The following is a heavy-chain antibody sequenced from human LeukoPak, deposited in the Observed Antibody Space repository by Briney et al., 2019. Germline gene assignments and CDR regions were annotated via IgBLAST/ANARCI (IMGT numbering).Heavy chain of an antibody. CDR2: ITYDGGTT. J-gene: IGHJ1*01. CDR1: GFTFSTYA. V-gene: IGHV3-64*01. Sequence: GGSLRLSCAASGFTFSTYAMHWVRQAPGKGLEHVSSITYDGGTTYYANSVKGRFTISRDNSKNTLYLQMGSLRDEDMSVYYCARDEAGYSSDWGQGTLVKVSS. CDR3: ARDEAGYSSD. D-gene: IGHD6-19*01.